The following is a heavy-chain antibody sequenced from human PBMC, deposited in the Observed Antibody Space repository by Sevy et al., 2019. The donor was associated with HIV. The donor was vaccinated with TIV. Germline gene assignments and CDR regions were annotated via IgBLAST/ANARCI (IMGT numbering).Heavy chain of an antibody. V-gene: IGHV4-61*01. CDR1: GVSVRSDTYY. CDR3: AREPYFFDKSGYYWDY. J-gene: IGHJ4*02. D-gene: IGHD3-22*01. Sequence: SETLSLTCAVSGVSVRSDTYYWSWIRQPPGKGLEWIGYIYHTGSTNYSPSFKSRVTISIDTSKNQFSLRLFSVAAADTAAYFCAREPYFFDKSGYYWDYWGQGTLVTVSS. CDR2: IYHTGST.